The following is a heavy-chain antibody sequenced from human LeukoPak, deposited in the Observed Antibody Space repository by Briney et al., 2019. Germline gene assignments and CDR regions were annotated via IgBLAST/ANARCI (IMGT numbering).Heavy chain of an antibody. D-gene: IGHD3-16*01. V-gene: IGHV3-15*01. CDR2: IKSKTDGGTT. Sequence: GGSLRLSCAASGFTFTNYAMSWVRQAPGKGLEWVGRIKSKTDGGTTDYAVPVKGRFTISRDDSKNTLYLQMNSLKTEDTAVYYCTTESGLRFRVFRNYWGQGTLVTVSS. CDR1: GFTFTNYA. CDR3: TTESGLRFRVFRNY. J-gene: IGHJ4*02.